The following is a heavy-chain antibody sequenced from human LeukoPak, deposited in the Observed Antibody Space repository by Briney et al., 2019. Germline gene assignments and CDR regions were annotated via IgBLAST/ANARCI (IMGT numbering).Heavy chain of an antibody. CDR1: GFTFNNAW. CDR3: TTGAMARGVRDY. Sequence: GGSLRLSCAATGFTFNNAWMNWVRQAPGKGLEWVGRIKSNTDGGTTDYAAPVKGRFTISRDDSKTTLYLQMNSLKTDDTAVYYCTTGAMARGVRDYWGQGTLVTV. D-gene: IGHD3-10*01. CDR2: IKSNTDGGTT. V-gene: IGHV3-15*01. J-gene: IGHJ4*02.